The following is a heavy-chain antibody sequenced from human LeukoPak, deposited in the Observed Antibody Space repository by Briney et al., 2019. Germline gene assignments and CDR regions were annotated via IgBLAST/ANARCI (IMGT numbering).Heavy chain of an antibody. D-gene: IGHD1-1*01. CDR1: GGSISSHY. CDR3: VREVPNWKVDF. Sequence: SETLSLTCTVSGGSISSHYWSWIRQPPGMGLEWIGYIYNSGTTNYNPSLKSRVTISVDTSKNQFSLKLSSVTAADTAVYYCVREVPNWKVDFWGRGTLVTVSP. J-gene: IGHJ4*02. CDR2: IYNSGTT. V-gene: IGHV4-4*08.